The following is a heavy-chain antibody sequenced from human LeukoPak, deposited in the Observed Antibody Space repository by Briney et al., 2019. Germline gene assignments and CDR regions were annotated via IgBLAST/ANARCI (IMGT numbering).Heavy chain of an antibody. D-gene: IGHD3-10*01. CDR3: TRVSYGSGRRYYYYMDV. CDR2: IRSKAYGGTT. Sequence: HPGGPLRLSCTASGFTFGDYAMSWVRQAPGKGLEWVGFIRSKAYGGTTEYAASVEGRFTISRDDSKSIAYLQMNSLKTEDTAVYYCTRVSYGSGRRYYYYMDVWGKGTTVTISS. CDR1: GFTFGDYA. V-gene: IGHV3-49*04. J-gene: IGHJ6*03.